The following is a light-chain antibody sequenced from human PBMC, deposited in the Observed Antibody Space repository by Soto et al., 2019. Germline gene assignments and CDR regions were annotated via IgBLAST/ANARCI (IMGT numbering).Light chain of an antibody. CDR1: SSNIGSNT. CDR3: AAWDDSLNGLV. V-gene: IGLV1-44*01. CDR2: NNN. J-gene: IGLJ1*01. Sequence: QSVLTQPPSASGTPGQRVTISCSGSSSNIGSNTVNWYQQLPGTAPKLLIYNNNQRPSGVPDRFSGSKSGTSASLAISGLLAEDEAEYYGAAWDDSLNGLVFGTGTKLTVL.